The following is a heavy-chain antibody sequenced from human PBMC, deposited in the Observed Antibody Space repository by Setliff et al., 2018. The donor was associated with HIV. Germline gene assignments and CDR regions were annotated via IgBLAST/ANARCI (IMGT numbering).Heavy chain of an antibody. CDR1: GIIFSNYG. D-gene: IGHD2-8*01. CDR3: VKDDTTGLYYLDF. V-gene: IGHV3-30*02. Sequence: GGSLRLSCAASGIIFSNYGMHWVRQAPGKGLEWVAYVRFDGNDKYYADSVKGRFTISRDDSKNTLYLQMNSLRAEDSAIYYCVKDDTTGLYYLDFWGQGTLVTVSS. CDR2: VRFDGNDK. J-gene: IGHJ4*02.